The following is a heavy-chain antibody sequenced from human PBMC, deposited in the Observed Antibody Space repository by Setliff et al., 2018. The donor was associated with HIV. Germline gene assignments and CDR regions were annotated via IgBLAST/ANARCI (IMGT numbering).Heavy chain of an antibody. CDR1: GDSINTGDYY. CDR3: ARQRGGRVTIFGVSGGWFDP. J-gene: IGHJ5*02. V-gene: IGHV4-30-4*08. Sequence: SETLSLTCSVSGDSINTGDYYWSWIRQHPGKGLEWIGYIYYTGSTNYNPSLKSRVTISIDTSKNQFSLKLSSVTAADAAVYYCARQRGGRVTIFGVSGGWFDPWGQGTLVTVSS. CDR2: IYYTGST. D-gene: IGHD3-3*01.